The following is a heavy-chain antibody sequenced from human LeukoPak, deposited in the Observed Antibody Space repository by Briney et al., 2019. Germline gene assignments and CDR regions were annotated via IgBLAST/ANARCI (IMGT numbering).Heavy chain of an antibody. CDR2: IKQDGSEK. CDR3: TTAAGYSWDEDY. CDR1: GFTFSSYW. J-gene: IGHJ4*02. V-gene: IGHV3-7*03. Sequence: GGSLRLSCAASGFTFSSYWMSWVRQAPGKGLEWVANIKQDGSEKYYVDSVKGRFTISRDNAKNSLYLQMNRLKPEETAVYYCTTAAGYSWDEDYWGQGTLVTVSS. D-gene: IGHD5-18*01.